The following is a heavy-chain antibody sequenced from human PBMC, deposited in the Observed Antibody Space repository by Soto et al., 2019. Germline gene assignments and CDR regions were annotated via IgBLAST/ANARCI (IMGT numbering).Heavy chain of an antibody. CDR2: ISAYNGNT. J-gene: IGHJ4*02. Sequence: GASVKVSCKASGYTFTSYGISWVRQAPGQGLEWMGWISAYNGNTNYAQKLQGRVTMTTDTSTSTAYMELRSLRSDDTAVYYCARSDSSSWPYVYEFDYWGQGTLVTVSS. CDR3: ARSDSSSWPYVYEFDY. D-gene: IGHD6-13*01. V-gene: IGHV1-18*01. CDR1: GYTFTSYG.